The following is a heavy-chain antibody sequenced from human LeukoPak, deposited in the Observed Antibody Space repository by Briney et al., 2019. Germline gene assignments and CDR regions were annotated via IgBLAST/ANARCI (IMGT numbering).Heavy chain of an antibody. J-gene: IGHJ4*02. Sequence: GGSLRLSCAATGFTFSNYAMSWVRQAPGKGLEWVSVISRNGAHPYYIDSVRDRFTVSRDNSKNIMYLQMNSLRAEDAAPYYCTTPGDSGWYNHWGQGTLVTVSS. CDR2: ISRNGAHP. V-gene: IGHV3-23*01. CDR1: GFTFSNYA. CDR3: TTPGDSGWYNH. D-gene: IGHD6-19*01.